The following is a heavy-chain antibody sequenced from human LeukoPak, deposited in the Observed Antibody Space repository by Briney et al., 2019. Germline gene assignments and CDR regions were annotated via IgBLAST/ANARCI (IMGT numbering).Heavy chain of an antibody. CDR3: ARDRDCSGGSCYDWYFDL. CDR1: GYTFTSYG. V-gene: IGHV1-18*01. J-gene: IGHJ2*01. CDR2: ISAYNGNT. Sequence: GASVKVSCKASGYTFTSYGISWVRQAPGQGLEWMGLISAYNGNTNYAQKLQGRVTMTTDTSTSTAYMEPSSLRSEDTAVYYCARDRDCSGGSCYDWYFDLWGRGTLVTVSS. D-gene: IGHD2-15*01.